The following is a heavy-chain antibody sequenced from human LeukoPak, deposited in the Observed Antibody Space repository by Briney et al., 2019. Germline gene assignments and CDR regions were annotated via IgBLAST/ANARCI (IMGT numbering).Heavy chain of an antibody. V-gene: IGHV3-15*01. CDR1: GFTFSNAW. CDR3: TTGPRRLPSA. CDR2: IKSKTDGGTT. D-gene: IGHD2-21*01. J-gene: IGHJ5*02. Sequence: GGSLRLSCAASGFTFSNAWMSWVRQAPGKGLEWVGCIKSKTDGGTTDYAAPVKGRFTISRDDSKDTLYLQMNSLKTEDTAVYYCTTGPRRLPSAWGQGTLVTVSS.